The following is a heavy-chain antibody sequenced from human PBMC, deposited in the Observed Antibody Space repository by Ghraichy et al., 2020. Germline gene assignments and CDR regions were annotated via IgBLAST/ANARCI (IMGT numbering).Heavy chain of an antibody. CDR3: AKGEVATSALFDY. V-gene: IGHV3-43*01. J-gene: IGHJ4*02. D-gene: IGHD5-24*01. CDR2: ISWDGGST. Sequence: GGSLRLSCAASGFTFDDDTMHWVRQAPGKGLEWVSLISWDGGSTYYADSVKGRFTISRDNSKNYLYLQMNSLRTEDTALYYYAKGEVATSALFDYWGQGTLVTVSS. CDR1: GFTFDDDT.